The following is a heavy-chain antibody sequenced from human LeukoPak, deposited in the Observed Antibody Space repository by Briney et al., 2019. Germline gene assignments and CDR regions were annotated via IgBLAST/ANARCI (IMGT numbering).Heavy chain of an antibody. CDR3: ARHTHYYYYYMDV. CDR1: GGSFSSSSYY. CDR2: IYYSGST. V-gene: IGHV4-39*01. J-gene: IGHJ6*03. Sequence: SETLSLTCTVSGGSFSSSSYYWGWIRQPPGKGLEWIGSIYYSGSTHYNPSLKSRVTISVDTSKNQFSLKLSSVTAADTAVYYCARHTHYYYYYMDVWGKGTTVTISS.